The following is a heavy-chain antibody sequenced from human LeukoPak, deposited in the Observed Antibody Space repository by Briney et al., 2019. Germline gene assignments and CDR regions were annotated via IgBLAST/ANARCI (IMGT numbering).Heavy chain of an antibody. CDR3: ARSGGYCSSTSCYHYYMDV. J-gene: IGHJ6*03. CDR2: INPNSGGT. V-gene: IGHV1-2*02. D-gene: IGHD2-2*01. Sequence: GASVKVSCKASGYTFTGYYMHWVRQAPGQGLEWMGWINPNSGGTNYAQKFQGRVTMTRDMSTSTVYMELSSLRSEDTAVYYCARSGGYCSSTSCYHYYMDVWGKGTTVTVSS. CDR1: GYTFTGYY.